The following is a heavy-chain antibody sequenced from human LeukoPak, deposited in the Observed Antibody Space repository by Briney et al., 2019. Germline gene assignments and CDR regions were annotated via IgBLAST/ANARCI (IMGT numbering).Heavy chain of an antibody. CDR3: ATDLIGYFDWLGDGN. Sequence: GGSLRLSCAASGFTFSSCSMNWVRQAPGKGLEWVSCISSSSTYMYYADSVKGRFTISRDNAKNSLYLQMNSLRAEDTAVYYCATDLIGYFDWLGDGNWGQGTLVTVSS. D-gene: IGHD3-9*01. CDR2: ISSSSTYM. V-gene: IGHV3-21*06. CDR1: GFTFSSCS. J-gene: IGHJ4*02.